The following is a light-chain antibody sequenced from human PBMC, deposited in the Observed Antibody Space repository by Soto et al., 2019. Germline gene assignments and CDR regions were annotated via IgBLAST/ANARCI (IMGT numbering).Light chain of an antibody. CDR2: GAS. V-gene: IGKV3-20*01. J-gene: IGKJ1*01. CDR1: QSVSSSY. CDR3: QQYGSSPWP. Sequence: EIVLTQSPGTLSLSPGERATLSCRASQSVSSSYLAWYQQKPGQAPRLLIYGASSRATGIPDRFSGSGSGTDFTLTISRLEPEDFAVYYCQQYGSSPWPVGQGTKVEI.